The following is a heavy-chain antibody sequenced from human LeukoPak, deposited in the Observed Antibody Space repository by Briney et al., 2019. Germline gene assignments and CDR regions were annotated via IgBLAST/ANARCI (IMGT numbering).Heavy chain of an antibody. CDR3: ARVSGAGGYDTTFDY. Sequence: GGSLRLSCAASGFTFSNAWMSWVRQAPGKGLEWVGRIKSKTDGGTTDYAAPVKGRFTISRDDSKNTLYLQMNSLRAEDTAVYYCARVSGAGGYDTTFDYWGQGTLVTVSS. V-gene: IGHV3-15*01. J-gene: IGHJ4*02. D-gene: IGHD5-12*01. CDR1: GFTFSNAW. CDR2: IKSKTDGGTT.